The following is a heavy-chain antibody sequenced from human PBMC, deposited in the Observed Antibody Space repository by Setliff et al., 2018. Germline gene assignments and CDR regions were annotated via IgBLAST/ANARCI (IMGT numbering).Heavy chain of an antibody. J-gene: IGHJ5*02. CDR2: ISGSGAST. V-gene: IGHV3-23*01. Sequence: GGSLRLSCAASGVTFTSYAMTWVRQAPGKGLEWVSSISGSGASTYYADSVKGRFTISRDNAKNSLHLQMNSLRAEDTAVYYCARGHTSMAPWGQGTLVTVSS. CDR1: GVTFTSYA. D-gene: IGHD5-18*01. CDR3: ARGHTSMAP.